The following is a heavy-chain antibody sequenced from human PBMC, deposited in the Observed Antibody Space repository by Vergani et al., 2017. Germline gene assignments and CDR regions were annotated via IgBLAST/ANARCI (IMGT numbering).Heavy chain of an antibody. D-gene: IGHD3-16*01. J-gene: IGHJ4*02. V-gene: IGHV3-7*01. Sequence: EVQLVESGGGLVQPGGSLRLSCAASGFTFSSYWMSWVRQAPGKGLEWVANIKQDGSNQYYADSVKGRFTLSRDFSKNTLYLQMNSLRTDDTATYYCAKHFRGWGIDYWGQGTQVIVSS. CDR1: GFTFSSYW. CDR3: AKHFRGWGIDY. CDR2: IKQDGSNQ.